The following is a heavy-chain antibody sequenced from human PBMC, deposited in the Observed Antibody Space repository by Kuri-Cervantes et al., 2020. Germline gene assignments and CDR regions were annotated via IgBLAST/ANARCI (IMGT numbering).Heavy chain of an antibody. Sequence: SVKVSCKASGYTFTSYGISWVRQAPGQGLEWMGGIIPIFGTANYAQKFQGRVTITADESTSTAYMELSSLRSEDTAVYYCTLNSARPAVDYWGQGTLVTVSS. CDR3: TLNSARPAVDY. D-gene: IGHD2-21*01. CDR2: IIPIFGTA. CDR1: GYTFTSYG. J-gene: IGHJ4*02. V-gene: IGHV1-69*13.